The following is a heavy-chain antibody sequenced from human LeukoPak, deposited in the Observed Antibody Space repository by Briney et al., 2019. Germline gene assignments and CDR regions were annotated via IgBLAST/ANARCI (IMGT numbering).Heavy chain of an antibody. V-gene: IGHV3-30*04. CDR1: GFSNYA. CDR2: ISYDGSNK. J-gene: IGHJ4*02. CDR3: ARDGSGSYSEYFDC. D-gene: IGHD1-26*01. Sequence: PRGSLRLSCAASGFSNYAMHWVRQAPGKGLEWVAVISYDGSNKFYADSVKGRFTISRDSSKNMLYLQMNSLRVEDTAVYYCARDGSGSYSEYFDCWGQGTLVAVSS.